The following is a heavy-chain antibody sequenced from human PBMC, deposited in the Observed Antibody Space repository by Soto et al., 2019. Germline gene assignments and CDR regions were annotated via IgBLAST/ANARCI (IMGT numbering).Heavy chain of an antibody. CDR2: IIPILGIA. CDR3: ARGYGDYEFDY. CDR1: GGTFSSYT. V-gene: IGHV1-69*02. D-gene: IGHD4-17*01. J-gene: IGHJ4*02. Sequence: QVQLVQSGAEVKKPGSSVKVSCKASGGTFSSYTISWVRQAXGQGLEWMGRIIPILGIANYAQKFQGRVTITXDKSTSTAYMELSSLRSEDTAVYYCARGYGDYEFDYWGQGTLVTVSS.